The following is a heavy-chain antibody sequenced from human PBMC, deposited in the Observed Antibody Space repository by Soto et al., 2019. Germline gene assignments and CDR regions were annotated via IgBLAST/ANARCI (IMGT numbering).Heavy chain of an antibody. Sequence: EVQLVESGGGLVQPGGSLRLSCAASGFTFSSYWMSWVRQAPGKGLEWVANIKQDGSEKYYVDSVKGRFTISRDNAKNSLYLHMNRLRAEDTGVYYCARDRRIAVAGKVYYYCGMDVWGQGATVIFCS. CDR2: IKQDGSEK. J-gene: IGHJ6*02. V-gene: IGHV3-7*03. D-gene: IGHD6-19*01. CDR1: GFTFSSYW. CDR3: ARDRRIAVAGKVYYYCGMDV.